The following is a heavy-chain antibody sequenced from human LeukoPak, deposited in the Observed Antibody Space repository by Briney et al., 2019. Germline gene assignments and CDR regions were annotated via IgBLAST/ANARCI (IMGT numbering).Heavy chain of an antibody. CDR2: IYSGGST. V-gene: IGHV3-53*01. CDR3: AREYYYDSPHC. J-gene: IGHJ4*02. Sequence: GGSLRLSCAASGFTVSSNYMSWVRQAPGKGLEWVSVIYSGGSTYYADSVKGRFTISRDNSKNTLYLQMNSLRAEDTAVYYCAREYYYDSPHCWGQGTLVTVSS. CDR1: GFTVSSNY. D-gene: IGHD3-22*01.